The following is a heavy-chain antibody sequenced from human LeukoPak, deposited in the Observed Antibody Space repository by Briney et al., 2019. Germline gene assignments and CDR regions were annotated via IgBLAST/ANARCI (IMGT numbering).Heavy chain of an antibody. J-gene: IGHJ3*02. V-gene: IGHV3-23*01. Sequence: GGSLRLSCAASGFTFSSYAMSWVRQAPGKGLEWVSAISGSGGSTYYADSVKGRFTISRDNSKNTLYLQMNSLRAEDTAVYYCAKELQTYYYDSSGYYSTYDAFDIWGQGTMVTVSS. D-gene: IGHD3-22*01. CDR1: GFTFSSYA. CDR3: AKELQTYYYDSSGYYSTYDAFDI. CDR2: ISGSGGST.